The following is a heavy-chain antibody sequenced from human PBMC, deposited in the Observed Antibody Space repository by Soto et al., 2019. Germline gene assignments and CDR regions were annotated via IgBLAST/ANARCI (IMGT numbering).Heavy chain of an antibody. D-gene: IGHD3-22*01. CDR2: FNPKSGGT. Sequence: KGALASVKVSCKASGYTFTDYYIHWVRQAPGQGLEWMGWFNPKSGGTNYAQKFQGRVTMTRDTSISTXYMELSSLRSDDTAVYYCERDPTYSSGWDKVSDYLDYRGQGTPGTVSS. CDR3: ERDPTYSSGWDKVSDYLDY. J-gene: IGHJ4*02. V-gene: IGHV1-2*02. CDR1: GYTFTDYY.